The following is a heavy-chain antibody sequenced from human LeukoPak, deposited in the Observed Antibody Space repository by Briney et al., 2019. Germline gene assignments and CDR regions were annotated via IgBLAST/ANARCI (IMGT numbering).Heavy chain of an antibody. J-gene: IGHJ4*02. CDR3: ARDLLWGATKSPYYFDY. CDR2: ISAYNGNT. CDR1: GYTFTSYC. Sequence: ALVKLSCKASGYTFTSYCISWVRQPPGQGLEWMGCISAYNGNTNYAHKLQGRVTMTTDTSTSTAYMELRSLRSDDTAVYYCARDLLWGATKSPYYFDYWGQGTLVTVSS. V-gene: IGHV1-18*01. D-gene: IGHD1-26*01.